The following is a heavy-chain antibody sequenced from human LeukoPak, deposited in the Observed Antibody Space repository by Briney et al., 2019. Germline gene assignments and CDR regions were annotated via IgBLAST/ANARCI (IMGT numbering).Heavy chain of an antibody. CDR2: ISSSSSYI. J-gene: IGHJ2*01. Sequence: PGGSLRLSCAASGFTFSSYSMNWVRQAPGKGLEWVSSISSSSSYIYYADSVKGRFTISRDNAKNSLYLQMNSLRAEDTAVYYCARPKSSDDDQIWYFDLRGRGTLVTVSS. CDR1: GFTFSSYS. D-gene: IGHD1-1*01. CDR3: ARPKSSDDDQIWYFDL. V-gene: IGHV3-21*01.